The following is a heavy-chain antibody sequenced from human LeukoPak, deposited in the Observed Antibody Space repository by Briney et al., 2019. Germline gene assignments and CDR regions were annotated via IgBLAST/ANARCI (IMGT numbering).Heavy chain of an antibody. CDR1: GITFTDYA. CDR2: ISIDGGSK. Sequence: GVSLRLSCSASGITFTDYAMHWVRQAPGKGLEYVSTISIDGGSKYYADFVKGRFSISRDNSKNTLHLQMSSLRAEDTAVYYCVKDREYSYDYWGQGTLVTVSS. J-gene: IGHJ4*02. D-gene: IGHD5-18*01. CDR3: VKDREYSYDY. V-gene: IGHV3-64D*06.